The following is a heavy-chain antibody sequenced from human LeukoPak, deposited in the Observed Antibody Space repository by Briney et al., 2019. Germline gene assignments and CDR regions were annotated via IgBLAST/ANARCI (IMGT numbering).Heavy chain of an antibody. V-gene: IGHV1-18*01. Sequence: ASVKVSCKASGYTFTSYGISWVRQAPGQGLEWMGWISAYNGNTNYAQKLQGRVTMTTDTSTSTAYMELRSLRSDDTAVYYCARDTRAWGYSYRWGFTFDYWGQGTLVTVSS. J-gene: IGHJ4*02. CDR1: GYTFTSYG. CDR2: ISAYNGNT. D-gene: IGHD5-18*01. CDR3: ARDTRAWGYSYRWGFTFDY.